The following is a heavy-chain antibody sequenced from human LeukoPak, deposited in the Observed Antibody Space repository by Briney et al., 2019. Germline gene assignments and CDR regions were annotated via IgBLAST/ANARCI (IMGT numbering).Heavy chain of an antibody. Sequence: GGSLRLSCAASGFTFSSYSMNWVRQAPGKGLEWVSFISSSSSYIYYADSVKGRYTISRDNAKNSLYLQMNSLRAEDTAVYYCAKDRDRVTDAFDYWGQGTLVTVSS. CDR3: AKDRDRVTDAFDY. D-gene: IGHD2-21*02. J-gene: IGHJ4*02. CDR2: ISSSSSYI. V-gene: IGHV3-21*04. CDR1: GFTFSSYS.